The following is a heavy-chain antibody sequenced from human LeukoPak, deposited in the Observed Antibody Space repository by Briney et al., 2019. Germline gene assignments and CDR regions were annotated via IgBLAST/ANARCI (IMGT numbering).Heavy chain of an antibody. J-gene: IGHJ4*02. V-gene: IGHV4-59*01. D-gene: IGHD3-22*01. CDR3: ARLHYYDSSGYWRQYYSDY. Sequence: SETLSLTCTVSGGSISSYYWSWIRQPPGKGLEWIGYIYYSGSTNYNPSLKSRVTISVDTSKNQFSLKLSSVTAADTAVYYCARLHYYDSSGYWRQYYSDYWGQGTLVTVSS. CDR2: IYYSGST. CDR1: GGSISSYY.